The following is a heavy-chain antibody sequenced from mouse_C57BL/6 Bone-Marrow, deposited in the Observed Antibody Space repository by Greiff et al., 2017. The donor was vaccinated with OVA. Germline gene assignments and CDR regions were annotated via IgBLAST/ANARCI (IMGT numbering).Heavy chain of an antibody. CDR1: GFTFSSYT. D-gene: IGHD1-2*01. CDR2: ISGGGGNT. V-gene: IGHV5-9*01. CDR3: ARPRYGYYAMDY. Sequence: EVKVVESGGGLVKPGGSLKLSCAASGFTFSSYTMSWVRQTPEKRLEWVATISGGGGNTYYPDSVKGRVTISRVNAKNTLYLQMSSLRSEDTALYYCARPRYGYYAMDYWGQGTSVTVSS. J-gene: IGHJ4*01.